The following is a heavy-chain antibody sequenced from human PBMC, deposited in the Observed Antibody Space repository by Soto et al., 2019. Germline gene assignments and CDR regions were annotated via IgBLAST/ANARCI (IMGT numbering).Heavy chain of an antibody. CDR3: AGEKYR. CDR1: GFIFSGYW. CDR2: IKEDGSEK. D-gene: IGHD2-2*01. J-gene: IGHJ4*02. V-gene: IGHV3-7*05. Sequence: PGGSLRLSCAASGFIFSGYWMAWVRQAPGKGLEWVANIKEDGSEKYYVDSVEGRFTISRDNAKNSLYLQMNSLRAEDTAVYYCAGEKYRWGQGTLVTVSS.